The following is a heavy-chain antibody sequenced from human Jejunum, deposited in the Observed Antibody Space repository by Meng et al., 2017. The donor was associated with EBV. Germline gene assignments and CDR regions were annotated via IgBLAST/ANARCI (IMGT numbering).Heavy chain of an antibody. V-gene: IGHV4-61*01. Sequence: VHSHAAGPVPVSPSGTLPLAFTDSGAHVCRGSHYWSWIRQPPGKSLTWIGYVYYSGTTNYNPSLKSRITMSVDTSKNQFSLNLTSVTAADTAMYYCARDLYSHSSAGFDFWGRGTLVSLL. CDR3: ARDLYSHSSAGFDF. D-gene: IGHD6-6*01. CDR1: GAHVCRGSHY. J-gene: IGHJ4*02. CDR2: VYYSGTT.